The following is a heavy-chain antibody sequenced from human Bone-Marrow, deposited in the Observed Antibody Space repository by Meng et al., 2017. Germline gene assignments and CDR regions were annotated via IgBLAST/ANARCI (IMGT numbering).Heavy chain of an antibody. Sequence: GGSLRLSCAASGFTFSSYAMSWVRQAPGKGLEWVSAISGSGGSTYYAGSVKGRFTISGDNSKNTLYLQMNSLRAEDTAVYYCAKDLGNFMYYYGSGSYYIGASYYYGMDVWGQGTTVTVSS. D-gene: IGHD3-10*01. CDR3: AKDLGNFMYYYGSGSYYIGASYYYGMDV. J-gene: IGHJ6*02. V-gene: IGHV3-23*01. CDR1: GFTFSSYA. CDR2: ISGSGGST.